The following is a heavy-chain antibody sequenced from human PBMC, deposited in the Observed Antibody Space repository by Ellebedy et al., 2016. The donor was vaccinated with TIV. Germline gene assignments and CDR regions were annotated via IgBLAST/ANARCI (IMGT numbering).Heavy chain of an antibody. CDR2: IYYSGSA. V-gene: IGHV4-39*07. D-gene: IGHD6-19*01. Sequence: MPSETLSLTCTVSGGSISNSDYYWNWIRQPPGKGLEWIGSIYYSGSAYYNPSLKSRASMSVDTSNNHFSLRLNSVTAADTAVYYCVRGRGIAVAGTYEDTWFDPWGQGTLVTVSS. CDR1: GGSISNSDYY. CDR3: VRGRGIAVAGTYEDTWFDP. J-gene: IGHJ5*02.